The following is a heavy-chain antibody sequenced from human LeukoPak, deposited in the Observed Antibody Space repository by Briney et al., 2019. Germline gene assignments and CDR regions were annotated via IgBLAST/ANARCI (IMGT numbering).Heavy chain of an antibody. CDR2: IGGIGDRT. Sequence: GGSLRLSCAASGFTFNPYAMSWVRQAPGKGLEWVAGIGGIGDRTYYADSVKGRFTISRDNSKDTLFLQMNSLKADDTAVYYCAKASRQAAVASPLDYWGQGSMVTVSS. CDR1: GFTFNPYA. J-gene: IGHJ4*02. D-gene: IGHD6-19*01. V-gene: IGHV3-23*01. CDR3: AKASRQAAVASPLDY.